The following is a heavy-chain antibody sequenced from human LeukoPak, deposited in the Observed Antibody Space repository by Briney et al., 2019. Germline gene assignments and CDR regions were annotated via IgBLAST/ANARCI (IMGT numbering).Heavy chain of an antibody. D-gene: IGHD3-3*01. V-gene: IGHV3-73*01. CDR2: IRSKANSYAT. CDR3: TARWAYYDLWSGNDY. J-gene: IGHJ4*02. CDR1: GFTFSGSA. Sequence: GGSLRLSCAASGFTFSGSAMHWVRQASGKGLEWVGRIRSKANSYATAYAASVKGRFTISRDDSKNTAYLQMNSLKTEDTAVYYCTARWAYYDLWSGNDYWGQGTLVTVSS.